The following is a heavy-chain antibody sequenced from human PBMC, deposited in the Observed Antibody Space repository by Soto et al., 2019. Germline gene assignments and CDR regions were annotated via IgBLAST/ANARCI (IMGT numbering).Heavy chain of an antibody. D-gene: IGHD5-12*01. Sequence: PGVSMKISCRGSGYSFTSYWGGRVRQMPGKGLEWMGIIYPGDSDTRYSPSFQGQVTISADKSISTAYLQWSSLKASDTAMYYCASQEMATKNVDAFDIWGQGTMVTVSS. CDR2: IYPGDSDT. CDR1: GYSFTSYW. CDR3: ASQEMATKNVDAFDI. J-gene: IGHJ3*02. V-gene: IGHV5-51*01.